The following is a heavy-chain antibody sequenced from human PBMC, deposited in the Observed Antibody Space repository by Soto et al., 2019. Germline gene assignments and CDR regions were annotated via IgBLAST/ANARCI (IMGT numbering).Heavy chain of an antibody. CDR1: GFTFSSYG. J-gene: IGHJ6*02. V-gene: IGHV3-30*18. Sequence: QVQLVESGGGVVQPGRSLRLSCAASGFTFSSYGMHWVRQAPGKGLEWVAVISYDGINKYYADSVKGRFTISRDNSKNTLYLKMNSLRAEDTAVYYCAKDRYYDSSGYYYYYGMDVWGQGTTVTVSS. CDR2: ISYDGINK. D-gene: IGHD3-22*01. CDR3: AKDRYYDSSGYYYYYGMDV.